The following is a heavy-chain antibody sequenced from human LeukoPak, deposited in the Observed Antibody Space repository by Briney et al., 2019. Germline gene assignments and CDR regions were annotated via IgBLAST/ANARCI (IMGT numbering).Heavy chain of an antibody. CDR2: ISYDGSNK. Sequence: GRSLILSCAASGFTFSSYAMHWVRQAPGKGLEWVAVISYDGSNKYYADSVKGRFTISRDNSKNTLYLQMNSLRAEDTAVYYCARGGAYSSGWYFDYWGQGTLVTVSS. CDR3: ARGGAYSSGWYFDY. J-gene: IGHJ4*02. D-gene: IGHD6-19*01. V-gene: IGHV3-30-3*01. CDR1: GFTFSSYA.